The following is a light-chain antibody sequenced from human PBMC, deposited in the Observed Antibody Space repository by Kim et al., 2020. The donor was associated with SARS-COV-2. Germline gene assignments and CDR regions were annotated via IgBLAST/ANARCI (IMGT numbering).Light chain of an antibody. CDR3: QQYHHWPPT. V-gene: IGKV3D-15*01. Sequence: EIVVTQSPVTLSVSPGERATLSCRASQGISSNLAWYQQKPGQAPRLLISGASTRATGIPARFSGGGSGTEFPLTISSLQSEDFAVYYCQQYHHWPPTFGQGTKV. J-gene: IGKJ1*01. CDR2: GAS. CDR1: QGISSN.